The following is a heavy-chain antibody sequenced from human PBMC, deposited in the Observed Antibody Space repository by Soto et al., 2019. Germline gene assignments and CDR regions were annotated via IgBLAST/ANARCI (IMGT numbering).Heavy chain of an antibody. D-gene: IGHD2-2*01. J-gene: IGHJ4*02. CDR2: ISWNSGNI. CDR1: AFTFGDYA. CDR3: VKGYTTSCFAHFHY. V-gene: IGHV3-9*01. Sequence: EVQLVESGGGLVQPGRSLRLSCAASAFTFGDYAMHWVRQAPGRGLEWVSCISWNSGNIVYVDSVEGRFTISRDNAKNSLDLQMHSLRPEATDFYSCVKGYTTSCFAHFHYWGQGALVTVSS.